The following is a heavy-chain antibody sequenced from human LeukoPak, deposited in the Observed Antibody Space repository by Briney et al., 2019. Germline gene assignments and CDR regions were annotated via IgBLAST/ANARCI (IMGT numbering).Heavy chain of an antibody. D-gene: IGHD3-22*01. CDR3: ARYGSGSYSCYYDSSGYYYWTWFDP. Sequence: GESLKISCKASSYNFANYWIGWVRQMPGKGLEWMGLIYPGGSQTIYSPSFQGQVTISVDWSTSTVYLQWNTLKASDTAMYYCARYGSGSYSCYYDSSGYYYWTWFDPWGQGTLVTVSS. CDR1: SYNFANYW. V-gene: IGHV5-51*01. J-gene: IGHJ5*02. CDR2: IYPGGSQT.